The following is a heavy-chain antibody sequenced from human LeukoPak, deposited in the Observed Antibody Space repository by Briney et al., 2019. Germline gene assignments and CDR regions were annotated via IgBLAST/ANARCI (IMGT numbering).Heavy chain of an antibody. J-gene: IGHJ4*02. D-gene: IGHD3-22*01. CDR1: GGTFTSYA. CDR3: ARDDSSGYYHYPDY. V-gene: IGHV1-69*04. CDR2: IIPILGIA. Sequence: ASGKVSCKAAGGTFTSYAISWGRQARGQGVEGRGRIIPILGIANYAQKFQARVTITADKSTSTAYMELSSLRSEDTAVYYCARDDSSGYYHYPDYWGQGTLVTVSS.